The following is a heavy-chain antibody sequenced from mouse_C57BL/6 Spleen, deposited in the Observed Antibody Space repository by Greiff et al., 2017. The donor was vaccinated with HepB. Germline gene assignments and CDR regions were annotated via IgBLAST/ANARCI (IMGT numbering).Heavy chain of an antibody. CDR2: ISSGSSTI. V-gene: IGHV5-17*01. CDR3: ARRLGRGYAMDY. J-gene: IGHJ4*01. D-gene: IGHD4-1*01. CDR1: GFTFSDYG. Sequence: EVKLMESGGGLVKPGGSLKLSCAASGFTFSDYGMHWVRQAPEKGLEWVAYISSGSSTIYYADTVKGRFTISRDNAKNTLFLQMTSLRSEDTAMYYCARRLGRGYAMDYWGQGTSVTVSS.